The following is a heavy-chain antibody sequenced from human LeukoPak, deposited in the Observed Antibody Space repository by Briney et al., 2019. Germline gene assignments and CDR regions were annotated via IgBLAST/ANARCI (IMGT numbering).Heavy chain of an antibody. D-gene: IGHD1-26*01. CDR3: IWVGYYYYYYMDV. CDR1: GFTFSSYT. V-gene: IGHV3-73*01. CDR2: IRSKANSYAT. Sequence: GGSLRLSCAASGFTFSSYTMNWVRQASGKGLEWVGRIRSKANSYATAYAASVKGRFTISRDDSKNTAYLQMNSLKTEDTAVYYCIWVGYYYYYYMDVWGKGTTVTVSS. J-gene: IGHJ6*03.